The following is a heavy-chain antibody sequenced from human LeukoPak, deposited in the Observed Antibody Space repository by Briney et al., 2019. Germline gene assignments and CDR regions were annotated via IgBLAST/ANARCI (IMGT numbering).Heavy chain of an antibody. V-gene: IGHV1-2*02. CDR2: INPNSGGT. CDR3: ARTGYCSSTSCYISPDAFDI. Sequence: ASVKVSCKASGYTFTGYYMHWVRQAPAQGLEWMGWINPNSGGTNYAQKFQGRVTMTRDTSISTAYMELSRLRSDDTAVYYCARTGYCSSTSCYISPDAFDIWGQGTMVTVSS. D-gene: IGHD2-2*02. J-gene: IGHJ3*02. CDR1: GYTFTGYY.